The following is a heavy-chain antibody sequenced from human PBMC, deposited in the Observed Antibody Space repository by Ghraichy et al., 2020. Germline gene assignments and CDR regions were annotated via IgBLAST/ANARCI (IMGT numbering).Heavy chain of an antibody. D-gene: IGHD6-19*01. CDR1: GGSISSYY. Sequence: ESLNISCTVSGGSISSYYWSWIRQPPGKGLEWIGYIYYSGSTNHNPSLKSRVTISGDTSKNQISLKLSSVTAADTAVYYCARAAGYSSGMDVWGQGTTVTVSS. CDR3: ARAAGYSSGMDV. CDR2: IYYSGST. V-gene: IGHV4-59*01. J-gene: IGHJ6*02.